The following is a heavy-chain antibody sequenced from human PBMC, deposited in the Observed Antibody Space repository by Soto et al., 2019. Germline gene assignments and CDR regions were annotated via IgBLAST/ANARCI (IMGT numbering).Heavy chain of an antibody. D-gene: IGHD3-9*01. CDR1: GYTFTSYA. Sequence: GASVKVSCKASGYTFTSYAMHWVRQAPGQRLEWMGWINADNRNTKYSQKLQGRVTMTTDTSTSTAYMELRSLRSDDTAVYYCARDHNDIAMDVWGQGTTVTVS. J-gene: IGHJ6*02. CDR3: ARDHNDIAMDV. V-gene: IGHV1-3*01. CDR2: INADNRNT.